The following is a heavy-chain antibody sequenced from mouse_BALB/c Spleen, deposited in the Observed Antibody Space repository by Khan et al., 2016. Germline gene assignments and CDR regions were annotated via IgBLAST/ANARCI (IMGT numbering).Heavy chain of an antibody. V-gene: IGHV1S137*01. CDR3: ARDSSGYPSYAMDY. CDR2: ISTYSGNT. Sequence: QVQLQQSGPELVRPGVSVKISCKGSGYTFTDYAMHWVKQSHAKSLEWLGVISTYSGNTNYNQKFKGKATMTVDKSYSTAYMELARLTSEDSAIYYCARDSSGYPSYAMDYWGQGTSVTVSS. CDR1: GYTFTDYA. D-gene: IGHD3-2*01. J-gene: IGHJ4*01.